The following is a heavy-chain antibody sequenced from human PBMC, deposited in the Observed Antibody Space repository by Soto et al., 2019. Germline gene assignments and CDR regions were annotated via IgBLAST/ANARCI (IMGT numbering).Heavy chain of an antibody. V-gene: IGHV3-13*01. CDR3: ARGRDSGLYYFDY. CDR1: GFTFSNYD. D-gene: IGHD2-21*01. J-gene: IGHJ4*02. CDR2: ISTAGNT. Sequence: GGSLRLSCAASGFTFSNYDMHWFRQATGKGLEWVSTISTAGNTYSPGSVKGRFTISRENAKNSLYLQMNSLRVDDTAVYYCARGRDSGLYYFDYWGRGTLVTVSS.